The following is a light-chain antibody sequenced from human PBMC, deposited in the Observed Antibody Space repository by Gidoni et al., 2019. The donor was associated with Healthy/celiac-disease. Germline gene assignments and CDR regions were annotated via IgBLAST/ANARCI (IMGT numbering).Light chain of an antibody. V-gene: IGKV3-15*01. J-gene: IGKJ2*01. CDR1: QSVSSN. Sequence: EIVMTQSQATLSVSPGERATLSCRASQSVSSNLAWYQQKPGQAPRLLIYGASTRATGITARFSGSVSGTEFTLTISSLQSEDFAVYYCQQYNNWPRTFXQXTKLEIK. CDR3: QQYNNWPRT. CDR2: GAS.